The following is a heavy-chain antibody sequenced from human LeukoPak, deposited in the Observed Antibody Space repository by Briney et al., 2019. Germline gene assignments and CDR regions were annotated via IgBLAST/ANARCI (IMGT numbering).Heavy chain of an antibody. D-gene: IGHD3-10*01. CDR3: ARDRGFEYSDTGSFDY. CDR1: GFTFSSYW. CDR2: IKQDGSEK. Sequence: GGSLRLSCAASGFTFSSYWMSWVRQAPRKGLEWVANIKQDGSEKYYVDSVKGRFTISRDNAQNSLFLQMNTLRAEDTAVYYCARDRGFEYSDTGSFDYWGQGTLVTVSS. V-gene: IGHV3-7*01. J-gene: IGHJ4*02.